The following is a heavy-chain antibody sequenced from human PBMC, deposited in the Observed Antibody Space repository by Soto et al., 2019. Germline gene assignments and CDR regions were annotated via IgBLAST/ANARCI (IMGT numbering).Heavy chain of an antibody. Sequence: QVQLVQSGAEVKKPGASVKVSCKASGYTFTSYGISWVRQAPGQGLEWMGWISGYNGNTKYAQKLQGRVTMPTDRSTSTAYMELRGLRSDDTAVYSCARDLGGQIVDYWGQGTLVTVSS. J-gene: IGHJ4*02. CDR3: ARDLGGQIVDY. V-gene: IGHV1-18*01. CDR2: ISGYNGNT. D-gene: IGHD1-26*01. CDR1: GYTFTSYG.